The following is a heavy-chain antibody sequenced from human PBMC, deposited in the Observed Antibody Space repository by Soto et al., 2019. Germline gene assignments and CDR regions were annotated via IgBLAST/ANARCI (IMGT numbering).Heavy chain of an antibody. CDR3: ARDFPTRAVGYSFLRDYYYYGMDV. D-gene: IGHD5-18*01. CDR2: IYYSGST. CDR1: GGSVSSNSYY. J-gene: IGHJ6*02. Sequence: SETLSLTCTVSGGSVSSNSYYWSWIRQPPGKGLEWIGYIYYSGSTNYNPSLKSRVTISVDTSKNQFSLKLSSVTAADTAVYYCARDFPTRAVGYSFLRDYYYYGMDVWGQGTTVTVSS. V-gene: IGHV4-61*01.